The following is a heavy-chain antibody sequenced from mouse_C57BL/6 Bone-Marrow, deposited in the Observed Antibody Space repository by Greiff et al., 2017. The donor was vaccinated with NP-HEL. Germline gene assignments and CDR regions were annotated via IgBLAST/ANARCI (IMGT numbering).Heavy chain of an antibody. J-gene: IGHJ3*01. Sequence: EVQRVESGGGLVQPGESLKLSCESNEYEFPSHDMSWVRKTPEKRLELVAAINSDGGSTYYPDTMERRFIISRDNTKKTLYLQMSSLRSEDTALYDCARLDDGYFWFAYWGQGTLVTVSA. CDR1: EYEFPSHD. CDR3: ARLDDGYFWFAY. D-gene: IGHD2-3*01. CDR2: INSDGGST. V-gene: IGHV5-2*01.